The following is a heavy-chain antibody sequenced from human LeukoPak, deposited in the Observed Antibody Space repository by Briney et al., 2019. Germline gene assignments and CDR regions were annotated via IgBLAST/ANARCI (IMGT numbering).Heavy chain of an antibody. V-gene: IGHV4-4*07. D-gene: IGHD6-19*01. CDR3: ARGVISGWYNWFDP. CDR1: GGSISSYY. Sequence: SETLSLTCTVSGGSISSYYWSWIRQPAGKGLERIGRIYTSGSTNYNPSLKSRVTMSVDTSKNQFSLKLSSMTAADTAVYYCARGVISGWYNWFDPWGQGTLVTVSS. CDR2: IYTSGST. J-gene: IGHJ5*02.